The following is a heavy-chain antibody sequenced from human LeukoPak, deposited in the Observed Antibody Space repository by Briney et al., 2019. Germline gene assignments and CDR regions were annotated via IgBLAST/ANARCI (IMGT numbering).Heavy chain of an antibody. CDR2: IYYSGST. Sequence: SETLSLTCTVSGGSISSYYWSWIRQPPGKGLEWIEYIYYSGSTNYNPSLKSRVTISVDTSKNQFSLKLSSVTAADTAVYYCARDPAGSSLSSKGAFDIWGQGTMVTVSS. D-gene: IGHD6-6*01. CDR3: ARDPAGSSLSSKGAFDI. CDR1: GGSISSYY. V-gene: IGHV4-59*01. J-gene: IGHJ3*02.